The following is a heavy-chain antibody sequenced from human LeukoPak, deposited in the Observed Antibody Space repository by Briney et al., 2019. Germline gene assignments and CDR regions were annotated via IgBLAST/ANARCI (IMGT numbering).Heavy chain of an antibody. V-gene: IGHV3-23*01. J-gene: IGHJ6*02. CDR1: GLKFSNLG. Sequence: GGSLRLSCAASGLKFSNLGMSWVRQAPGKGPEWISTVNENGRNTHYADSVKGRFTISRDNSKNTLYLQMNSLRAEDTAVYYCAREGVVVTADYYYGMDVWGQGTTVTVSS. CDR2: VNENGRNT. D-gene: IGHD2-21*02. CDR3: AREGVVVTADYYYGMDV.